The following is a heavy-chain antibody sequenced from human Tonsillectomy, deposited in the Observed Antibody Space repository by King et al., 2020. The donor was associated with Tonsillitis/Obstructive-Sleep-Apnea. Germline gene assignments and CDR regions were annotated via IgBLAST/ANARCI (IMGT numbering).Heavy chain of an antibody. J-gene: IGHJ6*03. V-gene: IGHV4-39*01. D-gene: IGHD2-8*02. CDR3: ARQQVGQQYWLPEYYYYMDV. Sequence: QLQESGPGLVKPSETLSLTCTVSGGSISSNSYYWGWIRQPPGKGLEWIGSVYYSGSTSYNPSLKSRVTISVDASKNTFSLKVSPVTAADTAVYYCARQQVGQQYWLPEYYYYMDVWGKGTTVTASS. CDR2: VYYSGST. CDR1: GGSISSNSYY.